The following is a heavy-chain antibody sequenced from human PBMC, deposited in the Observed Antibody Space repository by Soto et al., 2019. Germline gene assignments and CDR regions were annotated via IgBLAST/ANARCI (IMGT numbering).Heavy chain of an antibody. CDR2: ISGSGGST. Sequence: GGSLRLSCAASGFTFSSYAMSWVRQAPGKGLEWVSAISGSGGSTYYADSVKGRFTISRDNSKNTLYLQMNSLRAEDTAVYYCAKDRQRPDSSGYSDAFDIWGQGTMVTVSS. V-gene: IGHV3-23*01. CDR3: AKDRQRPDSSGYSDAFDI. J-gene: IGHJ3*02. CDR1: GFTFSSYA. D-gene: IGHD3-22*01.